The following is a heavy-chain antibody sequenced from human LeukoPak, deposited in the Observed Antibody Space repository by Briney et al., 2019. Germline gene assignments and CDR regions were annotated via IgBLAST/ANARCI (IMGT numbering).Heavy chain of an antibody. Sequence: PSETLSLTCAVYGGSFSGYYWSWIRQPPGKGPEWIGSIYYSGSTYYNPSLKSRVTISVDTSKNQFSLKLSSVTAADTAVYYCARHPSASSWYWFDPWGQGTLVTVSS. CDR3: ARHPSASSWYWFDP. CDR1: GGSFSGYY. J-gene: IGHJ5*02. D-gene: IGHD6-13*01. V-gene: IGHV4-34*01. CDR2: IYYSGST.